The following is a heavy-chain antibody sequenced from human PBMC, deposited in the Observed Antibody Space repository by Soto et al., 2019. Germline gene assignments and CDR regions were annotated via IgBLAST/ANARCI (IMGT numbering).Heavy chain of an antibody. J-gene: IGHJ6*02. D-gene: IGHD1-1*01. Sequence: SETLSLTCTVSGGSISSGDYYWSWIRQPPGKGLEWIGYIYYSGSTYYNPSLKSRVTISVDTSKNQFSLKLSSVTAADTAVYYCARVVHQGYYGMDVWGQGTTVTVS. CDR3: ARVVHQGYYGMDV. CDR1: GGSISSGDYY. V-gene: IGHV4-30-4*01. CDR2: IYYSGST.